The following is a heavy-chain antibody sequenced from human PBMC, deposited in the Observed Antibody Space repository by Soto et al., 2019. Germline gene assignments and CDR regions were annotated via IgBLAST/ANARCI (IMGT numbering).Heavy chain of an antibody. Sequence: SETLSLTCTVSGGSISSSSYYWGWIRQPPGKGLEWIGSIYYSGSTYYNPSLKSRVTISVDTSKNQFSLKLSSVTAADTAVYYCASLSHYDILTGYLPQVPYWGQGTLVTVSS. CDR3: ASLSHYDILTGYLPQVPY. J-gene: IGHJ4*02. CDR1: GGSISSSSYY. V-gene: IGHV4-39*01. CDR2: IYYSGST. D-gene: IGHD3-9*01.